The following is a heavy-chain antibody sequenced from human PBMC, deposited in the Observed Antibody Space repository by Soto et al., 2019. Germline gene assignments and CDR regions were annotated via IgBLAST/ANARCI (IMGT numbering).Heavy chain of an antibody. Sequence: GESLKISCKGSGYSFTNYWIAWVRQMPGKGLEWMGIIYPGDSDTRYSPSFQGQVTISADKSISTAYLQWSSLKASDTAMYYCARIAVAGLNYYYYGMDVWGQGTTVTVSS. CDR1: GYSFTNYW. J-gene: IGHJ6*02. V-gene: IGHV5-51*01. CDR3: ARIAVAGLNYYYYGMDV. CDR2: IYPGDSDT. D-gene: IGHD6-19*01.